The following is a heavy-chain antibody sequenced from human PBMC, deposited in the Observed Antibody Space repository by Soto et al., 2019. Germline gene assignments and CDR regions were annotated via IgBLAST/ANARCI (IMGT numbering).Heavy chain of an antibody. CDR2: IYYSGST. CDR3: ARAQQIWSGYQQPHYFDY. D-gene: IGHD3-3*01. CDR1: GGSISSGDYY. J-gene: IGHJ4*02. V-gene: IGHV4-30-4*01. Sequence: SEILSLTCTVSGGSISSGDYYWSWIRQPPGKGLEWIGYIYYSGSTYYNPSLKSRVTISVDTSKNQFSLKLSSVTAADTAVYYCARAQQIWSGYQQPHYFDYWGQGTLVTVSS.